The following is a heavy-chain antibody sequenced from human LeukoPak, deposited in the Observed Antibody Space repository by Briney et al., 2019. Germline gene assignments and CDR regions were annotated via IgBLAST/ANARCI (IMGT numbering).Heavy chain of an antibody. Sequence: SETLSLTCTVSGGSISSSSYYWGWIRQPPGKGLEWIGSIYHSGSTYYNPSLKSRVTISVDRSKNQFSLKLSSVTAADTAVYYCARDSGGSPYGYWGQGTLVTVSS. V-gene: IGHV4-39*07. CDR1: GGSISSSSYY. CDR3: ARDSGGSPYGY. CDR2: IYHSGST. D-gene: IGHD3-10*01. J-gene: IGHJ4*02.